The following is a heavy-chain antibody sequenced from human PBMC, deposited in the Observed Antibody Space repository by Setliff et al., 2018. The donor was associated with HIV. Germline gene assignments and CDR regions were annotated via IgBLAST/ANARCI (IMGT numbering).Heavy chain of an antibody. D-gene: IGHD3-10*01. CDR1: GYIFTNYG. J-gene: IGHJ6*03. CDR2: ITGYNGNT. V-gene: IGHV1-18*01. Sequence: ASVKVSCKASGYIFTNYGISWVRQAPGQGLEWMGWITGYNGNTNYAEKFQGRVTMTTDTSTSTAYMELRSLISDDTAVYYCAREGLWFGDRGYYMDVWGTGTAVTVSS. CDR3: AREGLWFGDRGYYMDV.